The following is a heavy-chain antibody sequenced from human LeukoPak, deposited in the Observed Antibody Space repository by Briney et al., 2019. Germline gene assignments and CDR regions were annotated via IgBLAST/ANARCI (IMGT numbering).Heavy chain of an antibody. V-gene: IGHV4-39*01. J-gene: IGHJ4*02. CDR2: IYYSGST. CDR3: ARSEWLVRGGDDY. CDR1: GGSISSSSYY. D-gene: IGHD6-19*01. Sequence: SETLSLTCTVSGGSISSSSYYWGWIRQPPGKGLEWIGSIYYSGSTYYNPSLKSRVTISVDTSKNQFSLKMTSVTAADTAVYYCARSEWLVRGGDDYWGQGSLVIVSS.